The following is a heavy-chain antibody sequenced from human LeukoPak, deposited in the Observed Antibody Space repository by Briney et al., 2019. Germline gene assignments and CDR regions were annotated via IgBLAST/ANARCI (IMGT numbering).Heavy chain of an antibody. D-gene: IGHD1-14*01. V-gene: IGHV3-23*01. CDR3: AKGMNHYYYGMDV. Sequence: PGGSLRLSCAASGFTFSSYAMSWVRQAPGKGLEWVSAISGSGGSTYYADSVKGWFTISRDNSKNTLYLQMNSLRAEDTAVYYCAKGMNHYYYGMDVWGQGTTVTVSS. CDR1: GFTFSSYA. J-gene: IGHJ6*02. CDR2: ISGSGGST.